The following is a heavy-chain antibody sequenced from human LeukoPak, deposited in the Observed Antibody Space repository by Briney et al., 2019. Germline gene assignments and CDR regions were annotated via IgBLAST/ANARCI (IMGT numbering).Heavy chain of an antibody. D-gene: IGHD2-21*01. Sequence: GGSLRLSCAASGFTFSSYSMNWVRQAPGKGLEWVSYISSSSSSKYHADSVKGRFTISRDNAKNSLYLQMNSLRAEDTAVYYCARDWCGGDCYIGTDLDYWGQGTLVTVSS. CDR3: ARDWCGGDCYIGTDLDY. J-gene: IGHJ4*02. V-gene: IGHV3-48*04. CDR1: GFTFSSYS. CDR2: ISSSSSSK.